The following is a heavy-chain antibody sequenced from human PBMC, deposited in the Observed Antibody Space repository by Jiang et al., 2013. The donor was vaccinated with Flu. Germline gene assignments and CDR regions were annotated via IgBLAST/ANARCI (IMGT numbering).Heavy chain of an antibody. D-gene: IGHD3-22*01. CDR2: IIPLLGIA. CDR3: ARGGDYYDSRAPFDP. CDR1: GGTFNNHA. Sequence: SGAEVKKPGSSVKVSCKVSGGTFNNHAINWVREAPGQGLEWMGKIIPLLGIANYARKFQGRVTLTADKSTTTAYMDLTSLKYEDTAVYYCARGGDYYDSRAPFDPWGQGTLVTVSS. J-gene: IGHJ5*02. V-gene: IGHV1-69*04.